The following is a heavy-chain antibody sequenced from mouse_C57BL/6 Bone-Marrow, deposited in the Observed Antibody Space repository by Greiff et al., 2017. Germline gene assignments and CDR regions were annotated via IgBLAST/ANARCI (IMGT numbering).Heavy chain of an antibody. CDR3: ARDTVGATPWGFDV. CDR2: IWSGGST. J-gene: IGHJ1*03. CDR1: GFSLTSYG. V-gene: IGHV2-2*01. Sequence: QVQLQQSGPGLVQPSQSLSITCTVSGFSLTSYGVHWVRQSPGKGLEWLGVIWSGGSTDYNGAFISRLSISTDNSKSQVFFKRNSLQADDTAIYYCARDTVGATPWGFDVWGTGTTVTVSS. D-gene: IGHD1-1*01.